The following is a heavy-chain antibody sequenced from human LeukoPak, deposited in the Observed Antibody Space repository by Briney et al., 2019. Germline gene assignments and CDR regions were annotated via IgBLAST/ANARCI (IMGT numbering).Heavy chain of an antibody. D-gene: IGHD3-10*01. CDR2: IKTDGSGA. Sequence: GGSLRLSCAASGFSFSSYWMHWVRQVPGKGLVWVSRIKTDGSGANYADSVTGRFTISRDNVENTLFLQMNSLRVEDTAVYYCGRDLVYGSGSLDNWGQGTLVTVSS. J-gene: IGHJ4*02. CDR3: GRDLVYGSGSLDN. CDR1: GFSFSSYW. V-gene: IGHV3-74*01.